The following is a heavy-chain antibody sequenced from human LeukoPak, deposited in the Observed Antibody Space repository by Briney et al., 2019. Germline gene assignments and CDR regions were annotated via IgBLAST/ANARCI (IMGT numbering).Heavy chain of an antibody. Sequence: PGGSLRLSCEASGFTFGSHAMYWVRQAPGKGLEWVAGIFGSGVSPHYADPVKGRFTISRDNSRNTVYLQINSLRAEDTAVYYCGKTTVGYSSGQKPAWPVDYWGQGTLVTVSS. CDR2: IFGSGVSP. CDR1: GFTFGSHA. V-gene: IGHV3-23*01. D-gene: IGHD5-18*01. CDR3: GKTTVGYSSGQKPAWPVDY. J-gene: IGHJ4*02.